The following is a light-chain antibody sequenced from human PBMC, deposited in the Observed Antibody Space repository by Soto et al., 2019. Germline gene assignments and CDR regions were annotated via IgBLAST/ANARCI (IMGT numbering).Light chain of an antibody. CDR3: QSYDSSLSAVV. CDR2: GNS. V-gene: IGLV1-40*01. J-gene: IGLJ2*01. Sequence: QSVLTQPPSVSGAPGQRVTISCTGSSSNIGAGYDVHWYQQLPGTAPKRLIYGNSNRPSGVPDRFSGSKSGTSASLAITGLQAEDEADYYCQSYDSSLSAVVFGGGPTLTVL. CDR1: SSNIGAGYD.